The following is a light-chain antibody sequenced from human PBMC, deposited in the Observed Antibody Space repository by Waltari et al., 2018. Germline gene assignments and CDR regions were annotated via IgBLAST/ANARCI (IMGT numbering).Light chain of an antibody. J-gene: IGKJ3*01. Sequence: DIQMTQSPSSLSASVGDTVNITCRASKSISSWIDWYQQKPGKAPKIMIYKASSLQSGVPERFSCSRSGTEFTLTIRILQPEDFATYYCLHYSSSPFTFVPGTKLDIK. CDR2: KAS. CDR3: LHYSSSPFT. CDR1: KSISSW. V-gene: IGKV1-5*03.